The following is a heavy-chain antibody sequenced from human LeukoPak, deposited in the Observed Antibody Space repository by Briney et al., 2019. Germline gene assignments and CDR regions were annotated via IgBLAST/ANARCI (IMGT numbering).Heavy chain of an antibody. J-gene: IGHJ6*03. D-gene: IGHD3-16*01. CDR3: AREKIGTGTVLGKDYYYMDV. Sequence: SETLSLTCTVSGGSISSYYWSWIRQPPGKGLEWMGYIYYSGSTNYNPSLKSRVTISVDTSKNQFSLKLSSVTAADTAMYYCAREKIGTGTVLGKDYYYMDVWGKGTTVTVSS. V-gene: IGHV4-59*12. CDR1: GGSISSYY. CDR2: IYYSGST.